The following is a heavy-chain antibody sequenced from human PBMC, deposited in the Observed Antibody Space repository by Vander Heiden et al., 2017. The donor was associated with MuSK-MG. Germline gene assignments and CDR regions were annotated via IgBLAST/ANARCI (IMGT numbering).Heavy chain of an antibody. CDR1: GGSFSGYY. V-gene: IGHV4-34*01. CDR2: SKQWGST. J-gene: IGHJ6*03. CDR3: ARCRPGGYSRFTYYMDV. D-gene: IGHD6-13*01. Sequence: QVQLQQWGAGLLKPSETLSLTCAVYGGSFSGYYWSYIRKSPGKGPGWIGESKQWGSTNYNPSLKARVPISGDTFKNQFSPKLSSVTAAGTAVYYWARCRPGGYSRFTYYMDVWGKGTTVTVSS.